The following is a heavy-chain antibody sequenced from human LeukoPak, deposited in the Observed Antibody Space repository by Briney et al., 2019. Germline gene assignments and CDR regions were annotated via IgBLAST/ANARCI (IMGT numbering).Heavy chain of an antibody. CDR1: GYTFTSYD. CDR3: ARGMDSYGYDY. V-gene: IGHV1-8*03. Sequence: GASVKVSCKASGYTFTSYDINWVRQATGQGLEWMGWMNPNSGNTGYAQKFQGRVTIARNTSISTAYMELSSLRSEDTAVYYCARGMDSYGYDYWGQGTLVTVSS. D-gene: IGHD5-18*01. CDR2: MNPNSGNT. J-gene: IGHJ4*02.